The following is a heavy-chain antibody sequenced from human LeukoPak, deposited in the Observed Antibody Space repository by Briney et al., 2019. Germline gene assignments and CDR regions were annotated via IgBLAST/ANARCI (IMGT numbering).Heavy chain of an antibody. CDR3: AREIVVVPAAYDY. V-gene: IGHV4-38-2*02. Sequence: SETLSLTCTVSGYSISSGYYWGWIRQPPGKGLEWIGSIYHSGSTYYNPSLKSRVTISVDTSKNQFSLKLSSVTAADTAVYCCAREIVVVPAAYDYWGQGTLVTVSS. J-gene: IGHJ4*02. CDR1: GYSISSGYY. D-gene: IGHD2-2*01. CDR2: IYHSGST.